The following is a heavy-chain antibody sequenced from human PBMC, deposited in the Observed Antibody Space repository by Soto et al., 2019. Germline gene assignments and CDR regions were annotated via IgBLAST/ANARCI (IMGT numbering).Heavy chain of an antibody. CDR2: INPNSGGT. CDR1: GYTFTGYY. V-gene: IGHV1-2*02. CDR3: ATRYYDILTGYYPPGGDAFDI. Sequence: ASVKVSCKASGYTFTGYYMHWVRQAPGQGLEWMGWINPNSGGTNYAQKFQGRVTMTRDTSISTAHMELSRLRSDDTAVYYCATRYYDILTGYYPPGGDAFDIWGQGTMVTVSS. D-gene: IGHD3-9*01. J-gene: IGHJ3*02.